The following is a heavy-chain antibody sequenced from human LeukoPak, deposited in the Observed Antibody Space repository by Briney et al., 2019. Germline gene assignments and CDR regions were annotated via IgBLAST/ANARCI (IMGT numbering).Heavy chain of an antibody. CDR2: INTSGSS. Sequence: PSETLSLTCTVSGGSVSNYYWSWIRQPAGKGLEWIGRINTSGSSNYNPFLKSRVTMSVDTSKNQFSLKLSYVTAADTAVYYCAREVSVGPTRTLDPWGQGTLVTVSS. J-gene: IGHJ5*02. V-gene: IGHV4-4*07. CDR1: GGSVSNYY. D-gene: IGHD1-26*01. CDR3: AREVSVGPTRTLDP.